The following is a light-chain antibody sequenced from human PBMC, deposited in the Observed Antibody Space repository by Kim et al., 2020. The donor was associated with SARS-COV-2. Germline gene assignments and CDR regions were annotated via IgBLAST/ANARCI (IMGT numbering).Light chain of an antibody. Sequence: ASVGDRVTMTCRASQSISSWLAWYQQKPGKAPKLLIYDASTLESGVPSRFSGSGSGTEFTLTITGLQPDDFATYYCQQYNSYLPTFGGGTKVDIK. V-gene: IGKV1-5*01. CDR3: QQYNSYLPT. CDR1: QSISSW. CDR2: DAS. J-gene: IGKJ4*01.